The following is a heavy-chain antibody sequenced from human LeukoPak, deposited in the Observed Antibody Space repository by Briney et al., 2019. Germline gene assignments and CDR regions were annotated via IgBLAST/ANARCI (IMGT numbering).Heavy chain of an antibody. J-gene: IGHJ5*02. CDR3: ARYQGRGYYGSGTILGWFDP. Sequence: ASVKVSCKASGYTFTSYGISWVRQAPGQGLEWMGWISAYNGNTNYAQKLQGRVTVTTDTSTSTAYMELRSLRSDDTAVYYCARYQGRGYYGSGTILGWFDPWGQGTLVTVSS. D-gene: IGHD3-10*01. V-gene: IGHV1-18*01. CDR1: GYTFTSYG. CDR2: ISAYNGNT.